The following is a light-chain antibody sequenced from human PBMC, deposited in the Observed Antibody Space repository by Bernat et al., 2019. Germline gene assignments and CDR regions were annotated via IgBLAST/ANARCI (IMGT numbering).Light chain of an antibody. CDR2: EVS. V-gene: IGLV2-8*01. J-gene: IGLJ3*02. CDR1: SSDVGGYNY. Sequence: QSALTQPPSASGSPGQSVTISCTGTSSDVGGYNYVSWYQQHPGKAPKLMIYEVSKRPSGVPDRFSGSKSGTSASLAITGLQAEDEADYCCQSYDSSLSANWVFGGGTKLTVL. CDR3: QSYDSSLSANWV.